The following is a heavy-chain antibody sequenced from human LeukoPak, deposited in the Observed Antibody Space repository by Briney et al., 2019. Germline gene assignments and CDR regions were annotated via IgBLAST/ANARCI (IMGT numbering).Heavy chain of an antibody. CDR3: ARAQVAPNAFDI. Sequence: PSETLSLTCSVSGDSIRSYYWSWIRQPPGKGLEWIGYIYYSGSANYNPSLKSRVTISVDTSKNQFSLKLSSVTAADTAVYYCARAQVAPNAFDIWGQGTMVTVSS. CDR2: IYYSGSA. CDR1: GDSIRSYY. V-gene: IGHV4-59*01. J-gene: IGHJ3*02.